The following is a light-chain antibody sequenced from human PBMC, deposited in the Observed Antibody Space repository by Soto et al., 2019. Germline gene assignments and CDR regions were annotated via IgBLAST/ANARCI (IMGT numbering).Light chain of an antibody. CDR1: QSISNY. CDR2: AAS. Sequence: DIQMTQSPSSLSASVGDSVTITCRASQSISNYLNWYQQKPGKAPKLLVYAASSLQSGVPSRFSGSGSGTDFTLTISSLQPEDFATYYCQHSYSTPFTFGPGTKVDI. V-gene: IGKV1-39*01. CDR3: QHSYSTPFT. J-gene: IGKJ3*01.